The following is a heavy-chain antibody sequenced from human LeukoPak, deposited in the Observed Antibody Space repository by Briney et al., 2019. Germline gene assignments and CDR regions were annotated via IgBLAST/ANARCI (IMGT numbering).Heavy chain of an antibody. CDR2: IYPGDSDT. CDR3: ARRGYCSGGSCYSNALDI. CDR1: GYRFTSYW. D-gene: IGHD2-15*01. V-gene: IGHV5-51*01. J-gene: IGHJ3*02. Sequence: GESLKISFKGSGYRFTSYWSSWVRQLPGRGLGWLRIIYPGDSDTIYSPAFRDQVTISADKSISTAYLQWSSLKASDTAMYYCARRGYCSGGSCYSNALDIWGQGTMVTVSS.